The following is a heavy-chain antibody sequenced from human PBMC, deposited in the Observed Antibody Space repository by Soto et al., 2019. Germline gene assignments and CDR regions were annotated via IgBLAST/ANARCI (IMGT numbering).Heavy chain of an antibody. CDR2: IYYSGST. CDR3: ARGGITIFGVANGYYFDY. D-gene: IGHD3-3*01. CDR1: GGSISSYY. V-gene: IGHV4-59*01. Sequence: LSLTCTVSGGSISSYYWSWIRQPPGKGLEWIGYIYYSGSTNYNPSLKSRVTISVDTSKNQFSLKLSSVTAADTAVYYCARGGITIFGVANGYYFDYWGQGTLVTVSS. J-gene: IGHJ4*02.